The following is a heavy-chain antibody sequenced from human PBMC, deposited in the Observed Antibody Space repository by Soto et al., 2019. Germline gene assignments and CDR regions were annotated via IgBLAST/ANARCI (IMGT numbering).Heavy chain of an antibody. CDR1: GGSISSSNW. CDR2: IYHSGST. Sequence: SETLSLTCAVSGGSISSSNWWSWVRQPPGKGLEWIGEIYHSGSTNYNPSLKSRVTISVDKSKNQFSLKLSSVTAADTAVYYCARDQASGYDYDYYYGMDVWGQGTTVTAP. D-gene: IGHD5-12*01. V-gene: IGHV4-4*02. CDR3: ARDQASGYDYDYYYGMDV. J-gene: IGHJ6*02.